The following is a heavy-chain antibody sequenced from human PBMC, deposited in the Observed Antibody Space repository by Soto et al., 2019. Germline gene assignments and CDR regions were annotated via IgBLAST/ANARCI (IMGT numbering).Heavy chain of an antibody. CDR1: GGSISSGGYY. V-gene: IGHV4-31*03. CDR2: IYYSGST. CDR3: ARGTRWVTMVRGVSFDY. Sequence: QVQLQESGPGLVKPSQTLSLTCTVSGGSISSGGYYWSWIRQHPGKGLEWIGYIYYSGSTYYNPSLKSRVTISVDTSQNQFSLKLSSVTGADTAVYYCARGTRWVTMVRGVSFDYWGQGTLVSVSS. J-gene: IGHJ4*02. D-gene: IGHD3-10*01.